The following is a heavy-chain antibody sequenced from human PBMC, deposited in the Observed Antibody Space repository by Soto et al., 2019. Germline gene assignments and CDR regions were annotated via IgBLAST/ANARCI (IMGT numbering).Heavy chain of an antibody. J-gene: IGHJ4*02. Sequence: PWGSLRLSCAASGFTCSSYSMNWVRQAPGKGLEWVSSIWNGSSYIYYADSVKGRFTISRDNSKNTLYLQMNSLRAEDTAVYYCARGHMPYFDNWGRGTLVTVSS. CDR3: ARGHMPYFDN. CDR2: IWNGSSYI. CDR1: GFTCSSYS. D-gene: IGHD2-2*01. V-gene: IGHV3-21*01.